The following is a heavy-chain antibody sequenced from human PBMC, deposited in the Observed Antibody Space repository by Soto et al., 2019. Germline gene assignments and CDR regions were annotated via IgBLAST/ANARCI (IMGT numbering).Heavy chain of an antibody. Sequence: QVQLQVSGPGLVKPSETLSLTCTVSGDSISAYSWSWVRQPPGKGLEWIGNIHYNGNTKYSPSLKSRVTMSVDTSNNHFSLRLISVTAADTAIYFCARDANLGRWLQPLDFWGQGTLVTVSS. CDR2: IHYNGNT. J-gene: IGHJ4*02. CDR1: GDSISAYS. CDR3: ARDANLGRWLQPLDF. V-gene: IGHV4-59*01. D-gene: IGHD5-12*01.